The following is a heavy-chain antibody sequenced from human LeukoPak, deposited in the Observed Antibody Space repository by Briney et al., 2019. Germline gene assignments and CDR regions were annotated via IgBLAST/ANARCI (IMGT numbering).Heavy chain of an antibody. Sequence: GSLRLSCTASGFSIRDYWFHWVRQGPEKGLVWVSHINGDGTTRTYADSVKGRFTISRDDAKNTVYLQVNSLRAEDTGVYYCARDKGGLGDYWGQGTPVTVSP. CDR3: ARDKGGLGDY. CDR2: INGDGTTR. D-gene: IGHD2-15*01. V-gene: IGHV3-74*03. J-gene: IGHJ4*02. CDR1: GFSIRDYW.